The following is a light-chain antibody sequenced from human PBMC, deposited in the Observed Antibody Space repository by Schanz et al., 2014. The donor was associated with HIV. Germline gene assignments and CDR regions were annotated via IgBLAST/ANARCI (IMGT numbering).Light chain of an antibody. J-gene: IGKJ4*01. CDR2: GAS. CDR1: QSVSSSY. CDR3: QQSGDSGGT. V-gene: IGKV3-20*01. Sequence: EIVLTQSPGTLSLSPGERATLSCRASQSVSSSYLAWYQQKPGQAPRLLIYGASNRATGIPDRFSGGGSGADFTLSISRLEPEDFAVYYCQQSGDSGGTFAGRT.